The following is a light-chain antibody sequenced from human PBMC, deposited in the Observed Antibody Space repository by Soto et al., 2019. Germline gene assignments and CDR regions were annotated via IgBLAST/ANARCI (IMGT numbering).Light chain of an antibody. CDR1: QGISSY. Sequence: DIQLTQSPSFLSASVGDRITITCRASQGISSYLAWYQQKPGKAPKLLIYGASTLQSGVPSRFSGSGSGTEFTLTISSLQPEDCATYYCQQVNSYPLTFGGGTKVEIK. CDR3: QQVNSYPLT. CDR2: GAS. J-gene: IGKJ4*01. V-gene: IGKV1-9*01.